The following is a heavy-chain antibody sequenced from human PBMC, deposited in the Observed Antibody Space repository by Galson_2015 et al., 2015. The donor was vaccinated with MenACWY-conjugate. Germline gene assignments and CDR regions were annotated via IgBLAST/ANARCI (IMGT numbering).Heavy chain of an antibody. D-gene: IGHD1-26*01. CDR3: FAINSGIDF. CDR1: GFTFHKYA. V-gene: IGHV3-33*01. J-gene: IGHJ4*02. CDR2: IWYDGSKT. Sequence: SLRLSCAASGFTFHKYAMHWVRQAPGKGLEWVAVIWYDGSKTYYADSVKGRFTISRDNSKNTAYLQMNSLRAEDTAIYYCFAINSGIDFWGQGTLVTVSS.